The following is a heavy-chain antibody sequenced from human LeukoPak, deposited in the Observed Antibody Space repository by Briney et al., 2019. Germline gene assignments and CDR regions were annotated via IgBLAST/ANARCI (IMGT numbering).Heavy chain of an antibody. V-gene: IGHV4-34*01. CDR2: IDHNRNI. D-gene: IGHD5-18*01. CDR3: ARDSDLGTNTAMVFFDY. J-gene: IGHJ4*01. Sequence: SETLSLTCAVSGNSWSWIRQPPGKGLEWIAEIDHNRNINYNPSLKSRVTMSVDTSKNQFSLKLSSVTAADTAVYYCARDSDLGTNTAMVFFDYWGQGTLVTVSS. CDR1: SGNS.